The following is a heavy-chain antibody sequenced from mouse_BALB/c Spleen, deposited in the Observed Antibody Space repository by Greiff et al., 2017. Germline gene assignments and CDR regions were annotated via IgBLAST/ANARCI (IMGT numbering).Heavy chain of an antibody. CDR2: ISSGGSYT. Sequence: EVQLVESGGDLVKPGGSLKLSCAASGFTFSSYGMSWVRQTPDKRLEWVATISSGGSYTYYPDSVKGRFTISRDNAKNTLYLQMSSLKSEDTAMYYCARHEGDYDEWGQGTTLTVSS. CDR3: ARHEGDYDE. V-gene: IGHV5-6*01. CDR1: GFTFSSYG. D-gene: IGHD2-4*01. J-gene: IGHJ2*01.